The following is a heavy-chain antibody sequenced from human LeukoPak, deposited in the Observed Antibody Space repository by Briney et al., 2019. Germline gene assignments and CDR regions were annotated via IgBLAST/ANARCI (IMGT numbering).Heavy chain of an antibody. V-gene: IGHV1-2*02. CDR3: ARDGVYCSSTSCHPNWFDP. CDR2: INPNSGGT. Sequence: GASVTVSCKASGYTFTGYYMHWVRQAPGQGLEWMGWINPNSGGTNYAQKFQGRVTMTRDTSISTAYMELSRLRSDDTAVYYCARDGVYCSSTSCHPNWFDPWGQGTLVTVSS. J-gene: IGHJ5*02. CDR1: GYTFTGYY. D-gene: IGHD2-2*01.